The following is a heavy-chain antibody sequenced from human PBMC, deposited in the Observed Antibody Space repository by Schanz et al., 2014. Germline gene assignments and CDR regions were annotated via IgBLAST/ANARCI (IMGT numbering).Heavy chain of an antibody. CDR3: AKGMGYCSGGTCYDYYYYGLDV. D-gene: IGHD2-15*01. Sequence: EVQLVESGGGLVKPGGSLRLSCAASGFTFNSYAMTWVRQAPGKGLEWVSSISHSGGSKYYAGSVKGRFTISRDNSENTLYLQMNSLSADDTAVFYCAKGMGYCSGGTCYDYYYYGLDVWGQGITVTVSS. CDR2: ISHSGGSK. J-gene: IGHJ6*02. V-gene: IGHV3-23*04. CDR1: GFTFNSYA.